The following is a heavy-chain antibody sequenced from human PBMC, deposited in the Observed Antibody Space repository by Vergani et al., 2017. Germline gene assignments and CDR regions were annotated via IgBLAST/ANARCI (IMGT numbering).Heavy chain of an antibody. V-gene: IGHV1-69*02. J-gene: IGHJ3*02. Sequence: QVQLVQSGAEVKKPGSSVKVSCKASGGTFSSYTISWVRQAPGQGLEWMGRIIPILGIVNYAQKFQGRVTITADKSTSTAYMELSSLRSEDTAVYYCASYKDIVVVPAAITDAFDIWGQGTMVTVSS. D-gene: IGHD2-2*01. CDR2: IIPILGIV. CDR1: GGTFSSYT. CDR3: ASYKDIVVVPAAITDAFDI.